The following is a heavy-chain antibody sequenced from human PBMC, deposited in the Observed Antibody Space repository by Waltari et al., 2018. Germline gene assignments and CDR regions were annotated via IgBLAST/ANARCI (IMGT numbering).Heavy chain of an antibody. Sequence: QVQLVQSGAEVKKPGASVKVSCKASGYTFTSYGISWVRPAPGQGLEWMGWISAYNGNTNYAQKLQGRVTMTTDTSTSTAYMELRSLRSDDTAVYYCARDDGTWFGVVDWTRPYDYWGQGTLVTVSS. CDR1: GYTFTSYG. D-gene: IGHD3-10*01. J-gene: IGHJ4*02. V-gene: IGHV1-18*01. CDR2: ISAYNGNT. CDR3: ARDDGTWFGVVDWTRPYDY.